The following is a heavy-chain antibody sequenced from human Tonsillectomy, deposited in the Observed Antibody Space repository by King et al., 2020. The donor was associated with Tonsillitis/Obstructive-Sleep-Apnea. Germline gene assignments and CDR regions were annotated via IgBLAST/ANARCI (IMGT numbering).Heavy chain of an antibody. D-gene: IGHD4-23*01. Sequence: VQLVESGGGLVKPGGSLRLSCAASGFTFSTYSMNWVRQAPGKGLEWVSSISSSNSYIYYADSLKGRFTIFRDNAKNSLYLQMNSLRAEDTAVYFCARVSLVYGGNSASDSWGQGTLVTVSS. V-gene: IGHV3-21*01. CDR3: ARVSLVYGGNSASDS. CDR2: ISSSNSYI. J-gene: IGHJ4*02. CDR1: GFTFSTYS.